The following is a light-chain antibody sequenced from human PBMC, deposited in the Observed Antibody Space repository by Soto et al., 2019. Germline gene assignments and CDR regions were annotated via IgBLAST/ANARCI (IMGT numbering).Light chain of an antibody. CDR3: QQYGSSGT. CDR1: QSVSDT. J-gene: IGKJ1*01. CDR2: GAS. Sequence: EIVMTQSPATLSVSPGERATLSCRASQSVSDTLAWYQQKPGQAPRLLIYGASNRATGIPDRFSGSGSGTDFTLTISRLEPEDFAVYYCQQYGSSGTFGQGTKVDNK. V-gene: IGKV3-20*01.